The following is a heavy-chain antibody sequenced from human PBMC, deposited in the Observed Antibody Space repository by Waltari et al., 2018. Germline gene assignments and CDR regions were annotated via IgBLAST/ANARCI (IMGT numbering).Heavy chain of an antibody. D-gene: IGHD5-12*01. CDR2: IFYSGST. CDR1: GDAISGGASY. CDR3: ARVANSGYDDRGHFDF. Sequence: QVQLQESGPGLVKPSETLSLTCTVSGDAISGGASYGSWIRQPAGKGLEWIGYIFYSGSTNYSPSLKSRVTMSVDTSKNQFSLKLSSVTAADTAVYFCARVANSGYDDRGHFDFWGQGTLVTVSS. V-gene: IGHV4-61*10. J-gene: IGHJ4*02.